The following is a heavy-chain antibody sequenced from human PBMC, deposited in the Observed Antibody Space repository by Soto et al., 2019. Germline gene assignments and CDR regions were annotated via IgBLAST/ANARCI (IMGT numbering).Heavy chain of an antibody. CDR1: GFTFSSYS. J-gene: IGHJ5*02. D-gene: IGHD6-19*01. CDR3: ARDVFPGIAVAGTWFDP. Sequence: GGSLRLSCAASGFTFSSYSMNWVRQAPGKGLEWVSYISTTSSPIYYADSVRGRFTISRDDAKNSLYLQLNSLRDEDTAVYYCARDVFPGIAVAGTWFDPWGQGTRVTVSS. CDR2: ISTTSSPI. V-gene: IGHV3-48*02.